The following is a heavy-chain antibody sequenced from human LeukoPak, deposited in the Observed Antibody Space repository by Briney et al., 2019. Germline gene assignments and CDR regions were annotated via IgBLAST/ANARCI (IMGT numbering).Heavy chain of an antibody. V-gene: IGHV3-23*01. Sequence: PGGSLRLSCAASGFTFSSYAMSWVRQAPGKGLEWVSAISGSGGSTYYADSVKGRFTISRDNSKNTLYLQMNSLRAEDTAIYYCAKDLGVIVVSKPDYWGQGTLVTVSS. D-gene: IGHD2/OR15-2a*01. CDR1: GFTFSSYA. CDR3: AKDLGVIVVSKPDY. CDR2: ISGSGGST. J-gene: IGHJ4*02.